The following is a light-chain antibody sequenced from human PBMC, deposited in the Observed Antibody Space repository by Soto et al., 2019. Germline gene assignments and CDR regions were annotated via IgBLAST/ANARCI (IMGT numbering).Light chain of an antibody. CDR2: KSS. CDR1: QSVSIW. J-gene: IGKJ1*01. CDR3: QQFNTFPWT. Sequence: DIQITQSPSTLSASEGDRVTISCRASQSVSIWLAWYQQKPGRAPKLLIYKSSILASGVPSRFSGSGSGTEFTLTISSLQPDDFATYYCQQFNTFPWTFGQGTKVDIK. V-gene: IGKV1-5*03.